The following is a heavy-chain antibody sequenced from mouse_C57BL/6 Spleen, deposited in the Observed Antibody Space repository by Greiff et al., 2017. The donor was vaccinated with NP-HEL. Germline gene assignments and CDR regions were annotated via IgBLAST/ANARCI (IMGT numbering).Heavy chain of an antibody. J-gene: IGHJ4*01. V-gene: IGHV5-17*01. CDR2: ISSGSSTI. D-gene: IGHD2-4*01. Sequence: EVKVEESGGGLVKPGGSLKLSCAASGFTFSDYGMHWVRQAPEKGLEWVAYISSGSSTIYYADTVKGRFTISRDNAKNTLFLQMTSLRSEDTAMYYCARRGDYDGPYAMDYWGQGTSVTVSS. CDR3: ARRGDYDGPYAMDY. CDR1: GFTFSDYG.